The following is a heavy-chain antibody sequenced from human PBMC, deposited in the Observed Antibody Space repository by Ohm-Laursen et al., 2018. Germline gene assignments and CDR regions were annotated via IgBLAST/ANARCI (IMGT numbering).Heavy chain of an antibody. CDR2: ISGGGGGT. CDR1: GFTFSSYA. Sequence: SLRLSCSASGFTFSSYAMIWVRQAPGKGLEWVSGISGGGGGTYYADSVKGRFTISRDNSKNTLYLQMSSLRAEDTAVYYCAKDWEQNRHGSSADYWGQGTLVTVSS. D-gene: IGHD1-26*01. CDR3: AKDWEQNRHGSSADY. J-gene: IGHJ4*02. V-gene: IGHV3-23*01.